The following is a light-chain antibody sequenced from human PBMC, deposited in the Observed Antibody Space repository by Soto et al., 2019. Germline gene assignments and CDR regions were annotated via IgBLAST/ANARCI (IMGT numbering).Light chain of an antibody. CDR1: SSDVVGYNY. J-gene: IGLJ1*01. CDR3: SSYTSISSPLYV. Sequence: QPVLTQPASVSGSPGQSITISCTGTSSDVVGYNYVSWYQQYPGKAPKLMIYDVSYRPSGVSNRFSGSKSGNTASLTISGLQAEDEADYYCSSYTSISSPLYVFGTGTKVTVL. CDR2: DVS. V-gene: IGLV2-14*01.